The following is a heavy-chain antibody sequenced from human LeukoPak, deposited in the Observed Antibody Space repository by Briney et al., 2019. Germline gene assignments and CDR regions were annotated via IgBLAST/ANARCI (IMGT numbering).Heavy chain of an antibody. CDR3: ARDPNLSHYYDSSGYYPNWFDP. Sequence: GGSLRLSCVASGFNFKDFWMHWVRQAPGKGLVWVSHINTDGSRTNYADSVKGRFTISRDNAKNTLYLQMNSLRAEDTAVYYCARDPNLSHYYDSSGYYPNWFDPWGQGTLVTVSS. V-gene: IGHV3-74*01. D-gene: IGHD3-22*01. J-gene: IGHJ5*02. CDR2: INTDGSRT. CDR1: GFNFKDFW.